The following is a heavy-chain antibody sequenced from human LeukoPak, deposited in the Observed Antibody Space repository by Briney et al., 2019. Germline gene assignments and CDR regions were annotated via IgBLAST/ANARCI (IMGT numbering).Heavy chain of an antibody. CDR2: MYTSGST. Sequence: SETLSLTCTVSGGSISSGSYYWSWIRQPAGKGLEWIGRMYTSGSTNYNPSLKSRVTISVDTSKNQFSLKLSSVTAADTAVYYCASLGIAAAGTSYYYYYYMDVWGKGTTVTVSS. D-gene: IGHD6-13*01. V-gene: IGHV4-61*02. CDR3: ASLGIAAAGTSYYYYYYMDV. J-gene: IGHJ6*03. CDR1: GGSISSGSYY.